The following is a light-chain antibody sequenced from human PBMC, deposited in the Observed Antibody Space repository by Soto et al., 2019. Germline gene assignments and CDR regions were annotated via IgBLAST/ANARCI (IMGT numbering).Light chain of an antibody. CDR1: QSVSSN. CDR2: GAS. V-gene: IGKV3-15*01. J-gene: IGKJ1*01. Sequence: EIVMTQSPATLSVSPGERATLSCRASQSVSSNLAWYQQKPGQAPRLLIDGASTRATGIPARFSGSGSGTEFTLTISSLQSGDYAVYYCHQYNNWPPWTFGQGTKVDIK. CDR3: HQYNNWPPWT.